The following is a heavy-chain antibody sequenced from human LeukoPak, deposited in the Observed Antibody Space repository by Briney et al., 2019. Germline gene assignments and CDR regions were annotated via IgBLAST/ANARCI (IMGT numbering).Heavy chain of an antibody. V-gene: IGHV3-13*04. J-gene: IGHJ6*02. CDR3: ARWRGAGPYYYYGMDV. D-gene: IGHD1-26*01. CDR2: IGTAGDT. CDR1: GFTFSSYD. Sequence: PGGSLRLSCAASGFTFSSYDMHWVRQATGKGLEWVSAIGTAGDTYYPGSVKGRFTISRENAKNSLYLQMNSLRAGDTAVYYCARWRGAGPYYYYGMDVWGQGTTVTVSS.